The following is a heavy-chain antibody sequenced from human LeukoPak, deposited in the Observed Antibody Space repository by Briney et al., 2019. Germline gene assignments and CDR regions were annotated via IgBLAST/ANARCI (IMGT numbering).Heavy chain of an antibody. V-gene: IGHV3-74*01. CDR1: GFTFSSYW. J-gene: IGHJ4*02. Sequence: PGGSLRLSCAASGFTFSSYWMHWFRQTPEKGLVWVSHINSDGSGTGYADSVKGRFTISRDNAKNTLSLQMNSLRVEDTAVYYCARDGLYYFGYWGQGTPVIVSS. CDR2: INSDGSGT. D-gene: IGHD2-15*01. CDR3: ARDGLYYFGY.